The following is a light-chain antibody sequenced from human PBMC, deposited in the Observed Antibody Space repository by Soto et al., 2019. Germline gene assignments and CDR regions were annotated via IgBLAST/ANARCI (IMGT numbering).Light chain of an antibody. CDR1: QGISYY. CDR2: AAS. CDR3: QQYNSFPPT. Sequence: DIQMTQSPSSLSASVGDRVTITCRASQGISYYLAWFQQKPGKAPKSLIYAASNLQSGVPSKFSGSGSGTDFTLTSSSLQPEDFATYYCQQYNSFPPTFGQGTKVDMK. J-gene: IGKJ1*01. V-gene: IGKV1-16*02.